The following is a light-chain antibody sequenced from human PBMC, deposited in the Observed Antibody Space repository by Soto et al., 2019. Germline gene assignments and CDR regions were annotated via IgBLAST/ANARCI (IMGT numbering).Light chain of an antibody. Sequence: DIQMTQSPSSLSATVGDRVTITCRASQTIGKYLNWYQQQPGKVPKLLIYDASYLQSGVPSRFSGSESGTDFTLNISDLRPEDFATYYCQQSFSIPCAVGPGTKVDIK. CDR3: QQSFSIPCA. CDR2: DAS. CDR1: QTIGKY. J-gene: IGKJ3*01. V-gene: IGKV1-39*01.